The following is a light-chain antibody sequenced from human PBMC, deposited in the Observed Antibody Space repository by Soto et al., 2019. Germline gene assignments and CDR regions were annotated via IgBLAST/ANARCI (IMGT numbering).Light chain of an antibody. J-gene: IGKJ3*01. CDR2: AAS. Sequence: DIPMTQSPSSLSASVGDKVTITCQASPDITSYLNWYQHKPGKAPKLLIYAASILEAGVPSRFSGSGSGTEFTFTISGLQPEDVATYYCQKCDYLPMFGPGTTVDFK. CDR3: QKCDYLPM. CDR1: PDITSY. V-gene: IGKV1-33*01.